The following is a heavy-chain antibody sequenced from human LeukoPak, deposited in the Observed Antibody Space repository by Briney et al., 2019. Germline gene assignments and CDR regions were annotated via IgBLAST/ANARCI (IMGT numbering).Heavy chain of an antibody. J-gene: IGHJ4*02. CDR1: GFNFGIYS. CDR2: ISAGSTI. CDR3: ARDLFGTYDSDY. Sequence: QTGASLRLSCAASGFNFGIYSLNWVRRAPGKGLEWLSYISAGSTIYYADSVKGRFTISRDNANNLLYLQMNSLRAEDTAVYYCARDLFGTYDSDYWGQGILVTVSS. V-gene: IGHV3-48*01. D-gene: IGHD5-12*01.